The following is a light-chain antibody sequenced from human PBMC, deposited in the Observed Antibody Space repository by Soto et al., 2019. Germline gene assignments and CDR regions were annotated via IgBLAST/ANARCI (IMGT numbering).Light chain of an antibody. V-gene: IGKV3-11*01. CDR3: QRRATSRT. CDR2: GAY. Sequence: IVLTQSPATLSLSSGERATLSCRASPSVSIYLAWYQQKHGQSPRLLIYGAYNRATGTPASFSGSGSGTDFTLTISNLEPVDFAVYYCQRRATSRTFGQGTKLEI. CDR1: PSVSIY. J-gene: IGKJ2*01.